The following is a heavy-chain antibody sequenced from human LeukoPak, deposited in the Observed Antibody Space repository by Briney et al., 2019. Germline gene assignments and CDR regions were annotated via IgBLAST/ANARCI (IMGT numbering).Heavy chain of an antibody. Sequence: GASVNVSRKPSGYTFPRYDIYLVRQATGQALEWIGGMNPNSFNTGYAQKFQGRVTMNRNTSIITAYMELNSEISDSTAVDYCVRGSTYMDVWGKGTTVTVSS. CDR1: GYTFPRYD. CDR2: MNPNSFNT. J-gene: IGHJ6*04. V-gene: IGHV1-8*01. CDR3: VRGSTYMDV. D-gene: IGHD5/OR15-5a*01.